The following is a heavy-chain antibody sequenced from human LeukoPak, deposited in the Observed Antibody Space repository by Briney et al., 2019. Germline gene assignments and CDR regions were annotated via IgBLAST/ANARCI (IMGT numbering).Heavy chain of an antibody. CDR2: IRYDGSNK. CDR1: GFTFSSYG. J-gene: IGHJ6*03. V-gene: IGHV3-30*02. D-gene: IGHD3-3*01. Sequence: GGSLRLSCAASGFTFSSYGMHWVRQAPGKGLEWVAFIRYDGSNKYYADSVKGRFTISRDNSKNTLYLQMNSLRAEDTAVYYCAKGGGITIFGVALSYYYYMDVWGKGTTVTVSS. CDR3: AKGGGITIFGVALSYYYYMDV.